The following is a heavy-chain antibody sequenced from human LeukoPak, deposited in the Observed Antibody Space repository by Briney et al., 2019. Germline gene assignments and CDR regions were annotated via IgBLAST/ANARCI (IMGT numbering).Heavy chain of an antibody. D-gene: IGHD1-26*01. CDR2: ISWNSGSI. Sequence: GGSLRLSCAASGFTFDDYAMHWVRQAPGKGLEWVSGISWNSGSIGYADSVKGRFAISRDNAKNSLYLQMNSLRAEDTALYYCAKGEVGSVDYWGQGTLVTVSS. J-gene: IGHJ4*02. CDR3: AKGEVGSVDY. V-gene: IGHV3-9*01. CDR1: GFTFDDYA.